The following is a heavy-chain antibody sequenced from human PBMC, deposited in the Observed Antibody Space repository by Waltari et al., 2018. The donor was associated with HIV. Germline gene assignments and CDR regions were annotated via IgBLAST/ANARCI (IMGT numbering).Heavy chain of an antibody. V-gene: IGHV4-34*01. D-gene: IGHD3-10*01. CDR3: ARGLLWFGEPTDNWFDP. J-gene: IGHJ5*02. CDR2: INHSGST. CDR1: GGSFSGYY. Sequence: QVQLQQWGAGLLKPSETLSLTCAVYGGSFSGYYLSGIRQPPGKGLEWIGEINHSGSTNYNPSLKSRVTISVDTSKNQFSLKLSSVTAADTAVYYCARGLLWFGEPTDNWFDPWGQGTLVTVSS.